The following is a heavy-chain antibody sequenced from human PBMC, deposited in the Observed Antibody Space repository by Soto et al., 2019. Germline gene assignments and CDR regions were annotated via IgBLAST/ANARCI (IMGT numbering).Heavy chain of an antibody. Sequence: PGGSLRLSCAASGFTVSSNYMSWVRQAPGKGLEWVSVIYSGGSTYYADSVKGRFTISRDNSKNTLYLQMNSLRAEDTAVYYCARLMDNWNDDFHAFDIWGQGTMVTVSS. CDR3: ARLMDNWNDDFHAFDI. J-gene: IGHJ3*02. CDR1: GFTVSSNY. CDR2: IYSGGST. V-gene: IGHV3-66*01. D-gene: IGHD1-20*01.